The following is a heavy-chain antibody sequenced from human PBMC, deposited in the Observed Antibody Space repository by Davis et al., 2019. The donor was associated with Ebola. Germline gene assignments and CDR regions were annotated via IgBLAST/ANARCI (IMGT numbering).Heavy chain of an antibody. V-gene: IGHV3-23*01. CDR2: ISGSGGST. CDR3: ARDGSACSAAGSGRCTQHFDY. CDR1: GFTFSSYA. D-gene: IGHD2-15*01. J-gene: IGHJ4*02. Sequence: GGSLRLSCAASGFTFSSYAMSWVRQAPGKGLEWVSAISGSGGSTYYADSVKGRFTISRDNSKNTLYLQMNSLRAEDTAVYYCARDGSACSAAGSGRCTQHFDYWGQGALVTVSS.